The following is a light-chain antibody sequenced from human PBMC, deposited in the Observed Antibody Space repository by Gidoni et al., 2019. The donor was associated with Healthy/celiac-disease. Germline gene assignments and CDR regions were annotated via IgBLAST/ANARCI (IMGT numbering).Light chain of an antibody. V-gene: IGLV3-1*01. J-gene: IGLJ3*02. Sequence: SYELTQPPSVSVSQGQTASITCSGDKLGDKYACWYQQKPGQSPVLVIYQDSKRPSGIPERFSASNSGNTATLTISVTQAMDEADYYCQAWDSSTGGVFGGGTKLTVL. CDR2: QDS. CDR1: KLGDKY. CDR3: QAWDSSTGGV.